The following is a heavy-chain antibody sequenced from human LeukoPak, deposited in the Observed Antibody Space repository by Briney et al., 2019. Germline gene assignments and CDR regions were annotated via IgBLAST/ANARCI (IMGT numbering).Heavy chain of an antibody. CDR2: ITSNGGLI. J-gene: IGHJ4*02. CDR3: AGPIWGSYVFDY. V-gene: IGHV3-21*01. CDR1: GFTFSSYR. Sequence: EGSLRLSCEASGFTFSSYRMNWVRQAPGKGLEWVSSITSNGGLIYYGDSVKGRFTISRDNAKNSLYLQMDSLRAEDTAVYYCAGPIWGSYVFDYWGQGTLVTVSS. D-gene: IGHD3-16*01.